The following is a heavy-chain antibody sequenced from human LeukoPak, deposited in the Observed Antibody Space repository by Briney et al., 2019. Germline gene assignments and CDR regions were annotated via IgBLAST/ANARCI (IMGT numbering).Heavy chain of an antibody. CDR2: VNPGGGNT. D-gene: IGHD5-24*01. CDR3: ARIRDGYNDAYDV. J-gene: IGHJ3*01. V-gene: IGHV1-46*01. Sequence: ASVKVSCKASGYTFTNYYMHWVRQAPGQGLEWMGLVNPGGGNTNYAQNFQGRVTMTRDTSTSTVYMELSSLRSEDTAIYYCARIRDGYNDAYDVWGQGTVVTVPS. CDR1: GYTFTNYY.